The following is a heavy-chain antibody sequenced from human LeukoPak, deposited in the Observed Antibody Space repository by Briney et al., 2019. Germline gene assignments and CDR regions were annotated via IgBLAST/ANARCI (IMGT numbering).Heavy chain of an antibody. CDR1: GFTFSSYA. CDR2: ISGSGDST. CDR3: AKWAVAGYAFFDY. D-gene: IGHD6-19*01. Sequence: PGGSLILSCAASGFTFSSYAMSWVRQAPRKGLEWVSAISGSGDSTYYADSVKGRFTISRDNSKNTLYLQVNNLRAEDTAVYYCAKWAVAGYAFFDYWGQGTLVTVSS. V-gene: IGHV3-23*01. J-gene: IGHJ4*02.